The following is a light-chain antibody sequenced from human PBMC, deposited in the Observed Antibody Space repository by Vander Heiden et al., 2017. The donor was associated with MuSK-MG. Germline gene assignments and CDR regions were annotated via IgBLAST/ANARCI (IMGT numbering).Light chain of an antibody. CDR1: QSVLYSSNNKNY. Sequence: DIVMTQSPDSLAGSLGERATINCKSSQSVLYSSNNKNYLAWYQQKPGQPPKLLIYWASTRESGVPDRSSGSGSGTDFTLTISSLQAEDVAVYYCQQYYSTPPAFGPGTKVDIK. CDR3: QQYYSTPPA. V-gene: IGKV4-1*01. J-gene: IGKJ3*01. CDR2: WAS.